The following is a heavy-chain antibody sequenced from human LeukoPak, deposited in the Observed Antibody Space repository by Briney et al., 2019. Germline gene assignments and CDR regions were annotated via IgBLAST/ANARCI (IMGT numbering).Heavy chain of an antibody. CDR1: GYTFTSYA. Sequence: GASVKVSCKASGYTFTSYAMHWVRQAPGQRLEWMGWINAGNGNTKYSQKFQGRVTITRDTSASTAYMELSSLRSEDTAVYYCARDRFCSSTSCPELVYWGQGTLVTVSS. D-gene: IGHD2-2*01. CDR2: INAGNGNT. CDR3: ARDRFCSSTSCPELVY. J-gene: IGHJ4*02. V-gene: IGHV1-3*01.